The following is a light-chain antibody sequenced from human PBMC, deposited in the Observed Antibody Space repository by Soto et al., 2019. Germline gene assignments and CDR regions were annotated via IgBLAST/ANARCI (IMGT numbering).Light chain of an antibody. Sequence: EIGLTQSPGTLSLSPGERATLSCRASQSVSSSYLAWYQQKPGQAPRLLIYGASSRATGIPDRFSGSGSGTDFTLTISRLEPEDFAVDYCQQYGSSPWTFGQGTKVEI. V-gene: IGKV3-20*01. J-gene: IGKJ1*01. CDR3: QQYGSSPWT. CDR1: QSVSSSY. CDR2: GAS.